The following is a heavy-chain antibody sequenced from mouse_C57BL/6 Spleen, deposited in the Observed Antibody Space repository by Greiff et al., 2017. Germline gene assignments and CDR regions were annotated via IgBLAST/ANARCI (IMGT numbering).Heavy chain of an antibody. Sequence: VQLQQSGPELVKPGASVTISCKASGYTFTDYYINWVKQRPGQELEWIGWIYPGSGNTKYNEKFKGKATLTVDTSSSTAYMQLSSLTSEDSAVYFCARFYSNSHFDYWGQGTTLTVSS. CDR1: GYTFTDYY. CDR3: ARFYSNSHFDY. V-gene: IGHV1-84*01. CDR2: IYPGSGNT. J-gene: IGHJ2*01. D-gene: IGHD2-5*01.